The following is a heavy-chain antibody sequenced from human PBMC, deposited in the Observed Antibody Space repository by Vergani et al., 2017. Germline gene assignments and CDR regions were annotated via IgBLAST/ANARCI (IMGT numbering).Heavy chain of an antibody. CDR3: ATPWVGATRGLSDY. Sequence: EVQLVESGGGLVQPGGSLRLSCAASGFTFSSYEMNWVRQAPGKGLEWVSYISSSGSTIYYADSVKGRFTISRDNAKNSLYLQMNSLRAEDTAVYYCATPWVGATRGLSDYWGQGTLVTVSS. D-gene: IGHD1-26*01. CDR2: ISSSGSTI. CDR1: GFTFSSYE. V-gene: IGHV3-48*03. J-gene: IGHJ4*02.